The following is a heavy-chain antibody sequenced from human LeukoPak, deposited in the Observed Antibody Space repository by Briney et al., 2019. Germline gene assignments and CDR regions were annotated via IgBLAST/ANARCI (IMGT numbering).Heavy chain of an antibody. V-gene: IGHV3-30*02. J-gene: IGHJ4*02. CDR2: IRYDGSNK. Sequence: GGSLRLSCAASGFTFSSYGMLWVRQAPGKGLEWVAFIRYDGSNKYYADSVKGRFTISRDNSKNTLYLQMNSLRAEDTAVYYCAKPYDFWSGYFDYWGQGTLVTVSS. CDR1: GFTFSSYG. D-gene: IGHD3-3*01. CDR3: AKPYDFWSGYFDY.